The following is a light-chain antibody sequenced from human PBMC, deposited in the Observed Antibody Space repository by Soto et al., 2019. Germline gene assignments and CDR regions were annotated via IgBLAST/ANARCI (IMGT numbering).Light chain of an antibody. V-gene: IGKV4-1*01. CDR2: WAS. Sequence: DIVMTQSPESLAVSLGERASINCKSSQSVLKTSNNNKNHLTWYQQKPGQPPKLLIYWASTRESGVPDRFSGSGSGTDFTLTISSLQAEDVAVYYCQQYYISPLTFGGGTRVEI. CDR3: QQYYISPLT. CDR1: QSVLKTSNNNKNH. J-gene: IGKJ4*01.